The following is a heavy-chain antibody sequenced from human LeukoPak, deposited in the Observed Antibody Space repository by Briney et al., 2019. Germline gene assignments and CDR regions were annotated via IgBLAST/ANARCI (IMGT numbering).Heavy chain of an antibody. D-gene: IGHD5-18*01. Sequence: SETLSLTRTVSGGSISSYYWSWIRQPPGKGLEWIGYIYYSGSTNYNPSLKSRVTISVDTSKDQFSLKLSSVTAADTAVYYCASQRGYRRYYFDYWGQGTLVTVSS. CDR2: IYYSGST. CDR3: ASQRGYRRYYFDY. J-gene: IGHJ4*02. V-gene: IGHV4-59*01. CDR1: GGSISSYY.